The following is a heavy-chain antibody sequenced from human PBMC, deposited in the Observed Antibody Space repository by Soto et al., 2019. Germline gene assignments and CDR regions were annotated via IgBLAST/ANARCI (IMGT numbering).Heavy chain of an antibody. CDR3: ARAPQRGATYLYYYYGMDV. D-gene: IGHD3-10*01. CDR1: GGTFSSYA. V-gene: IGHV1-69*01. CDR2: IIPIFGTA. Sequence: QVQLVQSGAEVKKPGSSVKVSCKASGGTFSSYAISWVRQAPGQGLEWMGGIIPIFGTANYTQKFQGRVTITADESTSTAYMELSSLRSEDTAVYYCARAPQRGATYLYYYYGMDVWGQGTTVTVSS. J-gene: IGHJ6*02.